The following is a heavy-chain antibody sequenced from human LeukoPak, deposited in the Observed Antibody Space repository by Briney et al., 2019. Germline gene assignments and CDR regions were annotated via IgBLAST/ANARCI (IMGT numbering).Heavy chain of an antibody. V-gene: IGHV3-23*01. CDR2: ISGSGDNT. CDR3: VKGAKYGGSSVDYFYMDV. Sequence: PGGSLRLSCAASGFTLSSYAMSWVRQAPGKGLEWVSVISGSGDNTYQADSVKGRFIISRDNSNNTLSVQMNSLGAEDTAVYYCVKGAKYGGSSVDYFYMDVWAKGTTVTVSS. D-gene: IGHD1-26*01. J-gene: IGHJ6*03. CDR1: GFTLSSYA.